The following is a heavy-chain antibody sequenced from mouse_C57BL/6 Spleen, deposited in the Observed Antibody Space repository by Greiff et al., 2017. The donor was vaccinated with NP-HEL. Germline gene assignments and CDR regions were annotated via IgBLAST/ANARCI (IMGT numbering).Heavy chain of an antibody. CDR3: ARKRAYDGYFDY. Sequence: EVQLQQSGPELVKPGASVKMSCKASGYTFTDYNMHWVKQSHGKSLEWIGYINPNNGGTSYNQKFKGKATLTVNKSSSTAYMELRSLTSEDSAVYYCARKRAYDGYFDYWGQGTTLTVAS. D-gene: IGHD2-3*01. CDR2: INPNNGGT. J-gene: IGHJ2*01. CDR1: GYTFTDYN. V-gene: IGHV1-22*01.